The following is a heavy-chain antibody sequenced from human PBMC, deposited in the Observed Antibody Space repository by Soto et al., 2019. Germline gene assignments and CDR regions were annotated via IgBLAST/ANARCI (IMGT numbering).Heavy chain of an antibody. CDR2: IIPLYGTP. J-gene: IGHJ4*02. CDR3: ARDRDDYGSGNYYNRIDF. V-gene: IGHV1-69*01. Sequence: QVQLVQSGAEVKKPGSSVKVSCKASGGIFSTYAISWLRQAPGQGLEWIGGIIPLYGTPNYAQRFQGRVTISADESTSTAYMELSRLRSEDTAVYHCARDRDDYGSGNYYNRIDFWGQGTLVTVSS. D-gene: IGHD3-10*01. CDR1: GGIFSTYA.